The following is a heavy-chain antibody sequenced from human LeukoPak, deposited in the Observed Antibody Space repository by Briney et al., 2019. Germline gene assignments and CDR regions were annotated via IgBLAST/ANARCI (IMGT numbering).Heavy chain of an antibody. D-gene: IGHD6-13*01. CDR2: INHSGST. CDR1: GGSFSGYY. CDR3: ARGWYSSSWYGY. Sequence: SETLSLTCAVYGGSFSGYYWSWIRQPPGKGLEWIGEINHSGSTNYNPSLKSRVTISVDTPKNQFSLKLSSVTAADTAVYYCARGWYSSSWYGYWGQGTLVTVSS. V-gene: IGHV4-34*01. J-gene: IGHJ4*02.